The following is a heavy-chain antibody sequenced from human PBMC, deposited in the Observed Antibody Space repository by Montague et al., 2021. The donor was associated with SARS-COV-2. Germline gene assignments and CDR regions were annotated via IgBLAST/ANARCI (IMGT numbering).Heavy chain of an antibody. CDR3: ARLPYILPGYAYFDF. CDR1: GDSISSYY. V-gene: IGHV4-59*08. D-gene: IGHD3-9*01. CDR2: IYYSGST. J-gene: IGHJ4*02. Sequence: SETLSLTCTVSGDSISSYYWSWIRRPPGKGLEWLGYIYYSGSTNXNPSLKSRVTISVDTSKNQFSLRLSSVTAADTAVYYCARLPYILPGYAYFDFWGQGSLVIVSS.